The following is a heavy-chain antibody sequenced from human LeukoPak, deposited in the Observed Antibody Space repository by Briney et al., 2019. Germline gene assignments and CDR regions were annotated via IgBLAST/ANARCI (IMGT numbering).Heavy chain of an antibody. CDR3: ARASVLLWFGEGDY. V-gene: IGHV1-69*05. J-gene: IGHJ4*02. D-gene: IGHD3-10*01. CDR2: IIPIFGTA. Sequence: GSSVKVSCKASGGTFSSYAISWVRQAPGQGLEWMGGIIPIFGTANYAQKFQGRVTMTTDTSTSTAYMELRSLRSDDTAVYYCARASVLLWFGEGDYWGQGTLVTVSS. CDR1: GGTFSSYA.